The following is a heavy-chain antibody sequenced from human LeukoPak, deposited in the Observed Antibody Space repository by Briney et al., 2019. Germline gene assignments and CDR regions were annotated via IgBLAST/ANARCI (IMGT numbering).Heavy chain of an antibody. CDR3: ARTPPPGATAYGVVDS. V-gene: IGHV4-34*01. J-gene: IGHJ5*01. Sequence: SETLSLTCAVYGGSFSDYYWNWIHQPPGKGLEWIAEINHSGTTNYNPSLKSRVSISVDTSKNQFSLRLNSVTAADAAVYFCARTPPPGATAYGVVDSWGQGTLVTVSS. D-gene: IGHD3-10*01. CDR2: INHSGTT. CDR1: GGSFSDYY.